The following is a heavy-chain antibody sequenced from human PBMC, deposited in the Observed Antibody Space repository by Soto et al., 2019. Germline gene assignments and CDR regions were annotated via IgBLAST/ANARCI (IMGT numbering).Heavy chain of an antibody. D-gene: IGHD3-22*01. CDR3: ATTSSGYSSPFDN. V-gene: IGHV3-23*01. CDR1: GFTFSNYA. Sequence: QTGGSLRLSCAASGFTFSNYALSWVRQAPGKGLEWVSAISGTGVSTFYADSVKGLFTISRDNSKTTLYVPMTSTRAEDTAVYYCATTSSGYSSPFDNWGPGTLVTVSS. J-gene: IGHJ4*02. CDR2: ISGTGVST.